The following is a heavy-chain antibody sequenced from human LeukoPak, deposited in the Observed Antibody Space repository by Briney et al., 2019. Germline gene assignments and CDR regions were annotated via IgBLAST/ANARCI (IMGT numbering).Heavy chain of an antibody. CDR2: MYAAGST. CDR3: ARHGGNYGAYEGLYYFDY. V-gene: IGHV4-4*07. J-gene: IGHJ4*02. CDR1: GGSISSYY. Sequence: SETLSLTCTVSGGSISSYYWSWIRQPAGKGLEWIGRMYAAGSTDYNASLKSRVTMSVDTSKNQFSLRLSSVTAADTAVYYCARHGGNYGAYEGLYYFDYWGQGTLVTVSS. D-gene: IGHD4-17*01.